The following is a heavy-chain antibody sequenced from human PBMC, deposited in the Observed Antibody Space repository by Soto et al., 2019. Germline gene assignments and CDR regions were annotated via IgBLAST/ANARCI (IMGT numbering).Heavy chain of an antibody. CDR1: GFSFSSLW. V-gene: IGHV3-7*04. J-gene: IGHJ4*02. Sequence: EVQLVESGGGLVQPGGSLRLSCAASGFSFSSLWMSWVRQAPGRGLEWVANIKYDGSDERYVDSVKGRFTISRDNAKNSLFLQMDSLRGEDTAVYYCVRGGGTFDLWGQGTLVTVSS. CDR3: VRGGGTFDL. D-gene: IGHD2-15*01. CDR2: IKYDGSDE.